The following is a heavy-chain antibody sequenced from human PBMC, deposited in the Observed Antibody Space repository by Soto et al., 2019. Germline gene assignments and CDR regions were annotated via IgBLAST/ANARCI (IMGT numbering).Heavy chain of an antibody. D-gene: IGHD3-22*01. CDR3: ARAVVPYYYDSSGYYYWFDP. V-gene: IGHV1-69*01. J-gene: IGHJ5*02. CDR2: IIPIFGTA. CDR1: GGTFSGYA. Sequence: QVQLVQSGAEVKKPGSSVKVSCKASGGTFSGYAISWVRQAPGQGLEWMGGIIPIFGTANYAQKFQGRVTITADESTSTAYMELSSLRSEDTAVYYCARAVVPYYYDSSGYYYWFDPWGQGTLVTVSS.